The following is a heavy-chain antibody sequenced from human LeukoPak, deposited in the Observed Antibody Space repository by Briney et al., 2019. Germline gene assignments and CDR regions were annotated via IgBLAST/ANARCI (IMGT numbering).Heavy chain of an antibody. Sequence: SETLSLTCAVSGGSISSSNWWSWVRQPPGKGLEWIGEIYHSGSTNYNPSLKSRVTISVDKSKNQFSLKLSSVTAADTAVYYCAREDYYGSGSYLHWGQGTLVTVSS. CDR3: AREDYYGSGSYLH. CDR2: IYHSGST. V-gene: IGHV4-4*02. D-gene: IGHD3-10*01. CDR1: GGSISSSNW. J-gene: IGHJ4*02.